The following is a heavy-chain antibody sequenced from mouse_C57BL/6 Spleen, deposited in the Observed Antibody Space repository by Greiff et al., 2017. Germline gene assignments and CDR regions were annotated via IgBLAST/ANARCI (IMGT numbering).Heavy chain of an antibody. CDR3: ASGDWDDAMDY. J-gene: IGHJ4*01. Sequence: VQLQQSGPELVKPGASVKISCKASGYAFSSSWMNWVKQRPGKGLEWIGRIYPGDGDTNYNGKFKGKATLTADKSSSTAYMQLSSLTSEDSAVYFCASGDWDDAMDYWGQGTSVTVSS. V-gene: IGHV1-82*01. CDR2: IYPGDGDT. CDR1: GYAFSSSW. D-gene: IGHD4-1*01.